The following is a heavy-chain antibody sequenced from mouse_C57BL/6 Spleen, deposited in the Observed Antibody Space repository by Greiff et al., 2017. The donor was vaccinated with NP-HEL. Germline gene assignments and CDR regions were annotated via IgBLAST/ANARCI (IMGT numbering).Heavy chain of an antibody. CDR2: INYDGSST. V-gene: IGHV5-16*01. J-gene: IGHJ2*01. CDR1: GFTFSDYY. CDR3: ARGYPHYFDY. Sequence: EVMLVESEGGLVQPGSSMKLSCTASGFTFSDYYMAWVRQVPEKGLEWVANINYDGSSTYYLDSLKSRFIISRDNAKNILYLQMSSLKSEDTATYYCARGYPHYFDYWGQGTTLTVSS. D-gene: IGHD3-1*01.